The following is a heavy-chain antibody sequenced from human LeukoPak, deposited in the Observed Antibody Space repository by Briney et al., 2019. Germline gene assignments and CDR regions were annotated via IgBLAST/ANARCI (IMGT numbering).Heavy chain of an antibody. Sequence: SQTLSLTCTVSGGSISSGSYYWSWIRQPAGKGLEWIGRIYTSGSTNYNPSLKSRVTISVDTSKNQFSLKLSSVTAADTAVYYCARSPGSRGDYWGQGTLVTVSS. CDR2: IYTSGST. J-gene: IGHJ4*02. V-gene: IGHV4-61*02. D-gene: IGHD6-13*01. CDR3: ARSPGSRGDY. CDR1: GGSISSGSYY.